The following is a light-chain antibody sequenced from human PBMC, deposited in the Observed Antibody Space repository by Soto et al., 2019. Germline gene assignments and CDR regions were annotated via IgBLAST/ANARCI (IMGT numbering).Light chain of an antibody. CDR1: QDISSY. Sequence: DIQMTQSPSSLSASVGDRVTITCQASQDISSYLVWYQQRQGRAPKLLIYDASSLLSGVPSRFSGSGSGTDFTLTISNLQPEDFATYYCQQSYRTPYTFGQGTKLE. V-gene: IGKV1-39*01. CDR3: QQSYRTPYT. J-gene: IGKJ2*01. CDR2: DAS.